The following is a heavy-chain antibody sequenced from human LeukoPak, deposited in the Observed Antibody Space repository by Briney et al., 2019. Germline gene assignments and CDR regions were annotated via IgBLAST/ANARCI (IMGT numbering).Heavy chain of an antibody. J-gene: IGHJ3*02. CDR2: IYTSGST. CDR3: ARSYGSVYGAFDI. V-gene: IGHV4-4*07. D-gene: IGHD3-10*01. CDR1: GGSISSYH. Sequence: PSDTLSLTCTVSGGSISSYHWSWIRQPAGKALEWIGRIYTSGSTNYNPSLKRRVTMSVHTSKNQFSLKLSSVTAADTAVYYCARSYGSVYGAFDIWGQGTMVTVSS.